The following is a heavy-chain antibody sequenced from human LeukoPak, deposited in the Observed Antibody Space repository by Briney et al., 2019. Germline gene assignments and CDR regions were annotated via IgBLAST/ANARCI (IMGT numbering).Heavy chain of an antibody. CDR3: ARGPIGSNWFDP. J-gene: IGHJ5*02. V-gene: IGHV3-30-3*01. Sequence: GRSLRLSCAASGFTFSSYAMHWVRQAPGKGLEWVAVMSYDGSNKYYADSVKGRFTISRDNAKNSLYLQMNSLRAEDTAVYYCARGPIGSNWFDPWGQGTLVTVSS. D-gene: IGHD5/OR15-5a*01. CDR2: MSYDGSNK. CDR1: GFTFSSYA.